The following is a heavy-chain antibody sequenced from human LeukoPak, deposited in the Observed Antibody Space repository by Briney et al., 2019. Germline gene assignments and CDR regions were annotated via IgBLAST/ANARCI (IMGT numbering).Heavy chain of an antibody. CDR1: GGSISSSNW. D-gene: IGHD3-9*01. Sequence: SGTLSLTCAASGGSISSSNWWSWVRQPPGKGLEWMGEIYHSGSTNYNPSLKSRVTISIDKSKNQFSLKLSSVTAADTAVYYCARRDTYDIAPFNYWGQGTLVTVSS. CDR3: ARRDTYDIAPFNY. V-gene: IGHV4-4*02. CDR2: IYHSGST. J-gene: IGHJ4*02.